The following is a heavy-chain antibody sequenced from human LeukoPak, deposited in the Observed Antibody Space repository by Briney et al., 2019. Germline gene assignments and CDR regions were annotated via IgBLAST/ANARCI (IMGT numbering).Heavy chain of an antibody. Sequence: GGSLRLSCAASGFTFSSYAMSWVRQAPGKGLEWVSAISGSGGSTYYADSVKGRFTISRDNSKNTLYLQMNSLRAEDTAVYYCAGLPVIEVAFDIWGQGTMVTVSS. J-gene: IGHJ3*02. CDR2: ISGSGGST. V-gene: IGHV3-23*01. CDR1: GFTFSSYA. CDR3: AGLPVIEVAFDI. D-gene: IGHD2-21*01.